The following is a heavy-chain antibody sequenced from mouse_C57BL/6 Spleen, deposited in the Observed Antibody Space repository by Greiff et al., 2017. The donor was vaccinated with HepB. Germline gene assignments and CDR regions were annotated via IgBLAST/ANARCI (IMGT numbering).Heavy chain of an antibody. CDR1: GYTFTDYY. Sequence: EVQLVESGPVLVKPGASVKMSCKASGYTFTDYYMNWVKQSHGKSLEWIGVINPYNGGTSYNQKFKGKATLTVDKSSSTAYMELNSLTSEDSAVYYCAREGGYYGPFDYWGQGTTLTVSS. CDR3: AREGGYYGPFDY. D-gene: IGHD1-1*01. V-gene: IGHV1-19*01. J-gene: IGHJ2*01. CDR2: INPYNGGT.